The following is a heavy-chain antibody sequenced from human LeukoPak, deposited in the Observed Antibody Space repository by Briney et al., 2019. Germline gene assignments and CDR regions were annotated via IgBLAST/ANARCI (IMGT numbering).Heavy chain of an antibody. J-gene: IGHJ6*03. CDR1: GYSISSGYF. CDR2: IYHSGST. CDR3: ARGTAGGYYYYYYMDV. Sequence: SETLSLTCTVSGYSISSGYFWGWIRQPPGKGLEWIGSIYHSGSTYYNPSLKSRVTISVDTSKHQFSLNLSSVTAADTAVYYCARGTAGGYYYYYYMDVWGKGTTVTISS. D-gene: IGHD6-13*01. V-gene: IGHV4-38-2*02.